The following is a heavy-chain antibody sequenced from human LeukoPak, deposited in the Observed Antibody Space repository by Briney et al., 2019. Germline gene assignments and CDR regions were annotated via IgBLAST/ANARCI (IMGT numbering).Heavy chain of an antibody. CDR1: GGSICTCY. D-gene: IGHD3-16*02. CDR3: ASHIGGGIEDMAV. CDR2: IYVTGN. V-gene: IGHV4-4*09. Sequence: SETLSLTCTVSGGSICTCYWSCVRQSPGKGLEWIGYIYVTGNRYNPYLQSRVTISVDTSRNQFFLKMSSETAADTAGYYRASHIGGGIEDMAVWGKGTKVTVSS. J-gene: IGHJ6*03.